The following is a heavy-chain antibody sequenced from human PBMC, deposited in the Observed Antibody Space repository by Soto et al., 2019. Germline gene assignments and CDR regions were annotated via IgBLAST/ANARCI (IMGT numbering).Heavy chain of an antibody. Sequence: GGSLRLSCAASGFTFRSYAMSWVRQAPGKGLEWVSAISGSGGSTYYADSVKGRFTISRDNSKNTLYLQMNSLRAEDTAVYYCAKMGIGILTGYYRPTKYYFDYWGQGTLVTVSS. D-gene: IGHD3-9*01. V-gene: IGHV3-23*01. CDR1: GFTFRSYA. CDR3: AKMGIGILTGYYRPTKYYFDY. J-gene: IGHJ4*02. CDR2: ISGSGGST.